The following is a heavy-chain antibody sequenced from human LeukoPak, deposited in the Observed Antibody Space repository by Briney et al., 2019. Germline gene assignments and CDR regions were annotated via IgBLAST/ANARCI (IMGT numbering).Heavy chain of an antibody. Sequence: RASVKVSCKASGYTFTGYYMHWVRQAPGQGLEWMGWINPNSGGTNYAQKFQGRVTMTRDTSISTAYMELSRLRSDDTAVYYCARDYYGSGSLSLVYWGQGTLVTVSS. CDR1: GYTFTGYY. CDR2: INPNSGGT. D-gene: IGHD3-10*01. CDR3: ARDYYGSGSLSLVY. J-gene: IGHJ4*02. V-gene: IGHV1-2*02.